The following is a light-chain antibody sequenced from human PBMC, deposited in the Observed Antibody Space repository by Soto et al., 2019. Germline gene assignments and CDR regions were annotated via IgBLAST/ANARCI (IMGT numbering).Light chain of an antibody. J-gene: IGKJ4*01. CDR2: DAS. CDR3: MQYNRWRPLV. CDR1: QSVSSN. V-gene: IGKV3-15*01. Sequence: VVLTQSPGPLSWSTGERGTLACRGSQSVSSNLAWYQQTPGQAPRLLIYDASTRATGIPARFSGSGSGTEFTLTISYLYSADFAVYYCMQYNRWRPLVFGGGTKVDIK.